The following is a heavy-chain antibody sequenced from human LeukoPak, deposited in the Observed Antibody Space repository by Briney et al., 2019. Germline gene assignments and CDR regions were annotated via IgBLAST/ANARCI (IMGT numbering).Heavy chain of an antibody. V-gene: IGHV1-2*06. CDR2: INPNNGGT. CDR1: GGTFSSYA. Sequence: ASVTVSCKASGGTFSSYAISWVRQAPGQGLEWMGRINPNNGGTNYAQKFQGRVTMTRDTSISTAYMELSSLRSDDTAVYYCARDGDFWSGYYCDYWGQGTQVTVSS. CDR3: ARDGDFWSGYYCDY. J-gene: IGHJ4*02. D-gene: IGHD3-3*01.